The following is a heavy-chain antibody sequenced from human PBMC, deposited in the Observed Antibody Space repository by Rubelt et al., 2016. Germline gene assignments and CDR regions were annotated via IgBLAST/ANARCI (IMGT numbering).Heavy chain of an antibody. D-gene: IGHD5-18*01. CDR1: GYTFTSYA. V-gene: IGHV1-3*01. J-gene: IGHJ2*01. Sequence: QVQLVQSGAEVKKPGASVKVSCKASGYTFTSYAMHWVRQAPGQRLEWMGWINAGNGNTKYSQKFQGRVTITRDTSASTAYMELSSLGSEDTAVYYCARSKDTAMVTDADWYFDLWGRGTLVTVSS. CDR3: ARSKDTAMVTDADWYFDL. CDR2: INAGNGNT.